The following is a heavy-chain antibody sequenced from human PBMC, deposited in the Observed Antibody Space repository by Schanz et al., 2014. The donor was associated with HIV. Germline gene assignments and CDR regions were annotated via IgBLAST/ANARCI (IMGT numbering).Heavy chain of an antibody. CDR3: TTVKGYSSSWTTYYYYGMDV. D-gene: IGHD6-13*01. Sequence: EEQLLESGGGLVQPGGSLRLSCAASGFTFSNAWMSWVRQAPGKGLEWVGRIKSKTDGGTTDYAAPVKGRFTISRDDSKNTLYLQMNSLKTEDTAVYYCTTVKGYSSSWTTYYYYGMDVWGQGTTVTVSS. V-gene: IGHV3-15*01. J-gene: IGHJ6*02. CDR2: IKSKTDGGTT. CDR1: GFTFSNAW.